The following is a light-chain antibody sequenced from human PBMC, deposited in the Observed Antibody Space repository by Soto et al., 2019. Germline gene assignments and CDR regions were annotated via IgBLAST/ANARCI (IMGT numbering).Light chain of an antibody. V-gene: IGKV1-5*01. CDR2: AAS. J-gene: IGKJ5*01. CDR3: QHNYSFPVT. CDR1: QSISRW. Sequence: DVPRTQSPSTMSPSAGDRVTITCRASQSISRWLAWYQQKPGKAPKLLIYAASTLQSGVPSRFSGSGSGTHFTLTIAGLQAEDFATYYCQHNYSFPVTFGQGTRLEIK.